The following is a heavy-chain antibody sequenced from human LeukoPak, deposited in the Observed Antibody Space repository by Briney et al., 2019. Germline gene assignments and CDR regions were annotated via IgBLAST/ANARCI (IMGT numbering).Heavy chain of an antibody. Sequence: GESLKISCKGSGYSFTSYWIGWVRQMPGKGLEWMGIIYPGDSDTRYSPSFQGQVTISADKSISTAYLQWSSLKASDTAMYYCAKSRGTGTTSDGFDYWGQGTLVTVSS. CDR1: GYSFTSYW. V-gene: IGHV5-51*01. J-gene: IGHJ4*02. CDR2: IYPGDSDT. CDR3: AKSRGTGTTSDGFDY. D-gene: IGHD1-1*01.